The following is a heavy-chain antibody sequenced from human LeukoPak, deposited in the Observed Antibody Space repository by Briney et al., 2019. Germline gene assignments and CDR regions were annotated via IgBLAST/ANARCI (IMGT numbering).Heavy chain of an antibody. D-gene: IGHD2-2*01. V-gene: IGHV3-21*01. CDR2: ISSSSSYI. J-gene: IGHJ4*02. CDR3: AREVMVTSPVFDY. Sequence: GGSLRLSCAASGFTFSSYSMNWVRQAPGKGLEWVSSISSSSSYIYYADSVKGRFTISRDNAKNSLYLQMNSLRAEDTAVYYCAREVMVTSPVFDYWGQGTLVTVSS. CDR1: GFTFSSYS.